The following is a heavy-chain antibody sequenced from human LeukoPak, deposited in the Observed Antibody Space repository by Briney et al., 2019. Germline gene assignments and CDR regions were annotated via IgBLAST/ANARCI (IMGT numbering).Heavy chain of an antibody. D-gene: IGHD6-19*01. J-gene: IGHJ4*02. CDR1: GYSISSGYY. Sequence: SETLSLTCTVSGYSISSGYYWGWIRQPPGKGLEWIGSIYHSGSTYYNPSLKSRVTISVDTSKNQFSLKLSSLTAADTAVYSCARSSGGWYRGGGYWGQGTLVTVSS. CDR2: IYHSGST. CDR3: ARSSGGWYRGGGY. V-gene: IGHV4-38-2*02.